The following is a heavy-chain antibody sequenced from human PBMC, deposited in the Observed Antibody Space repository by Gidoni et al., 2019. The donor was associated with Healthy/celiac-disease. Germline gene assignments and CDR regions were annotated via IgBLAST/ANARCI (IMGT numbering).Heavy chain of an antibody. V-gene: IGHV3-33*01. CDR1: GFTLSSYG. D-gene: IGHD6-19*01. J-gene: IGHJ2*01. CDR3: ARDQGLPSYWYFDL. CDR2: IWYDGSNK. Sequence: QVQLVESGGGVVQPGRSLRLSCAASGFTLSSYGMHWVRQAPGKGLEWVAVIWYDGSNKYYADSVKGRFTISRDNSKNTLYLQMNSLRAEDTAVYYCARDQGLPSYWYFDLWGRGTLVTVSS.